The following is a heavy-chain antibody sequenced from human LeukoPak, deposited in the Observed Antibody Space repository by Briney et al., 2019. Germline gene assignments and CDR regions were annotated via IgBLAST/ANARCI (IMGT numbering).Heavy chain of an antibody. CDR3: ARTTVTNIDY. V-gene: IGHV4-38-2*02. J-gene: IGHJ4*02. CDR2: IYHSGST. Sequence: SETLSLTCTVSGYSISSGYYWGWIRQPPGKGLEWIGSIYHSGSTYYNPSLKSRVTISADTSKNQFSLKLNSVTAADTAVYYCARTTVTNIDYWGQGTLVTVSS. CDR1: GYSISSGYY. D-gene: IGHD4-17*01.